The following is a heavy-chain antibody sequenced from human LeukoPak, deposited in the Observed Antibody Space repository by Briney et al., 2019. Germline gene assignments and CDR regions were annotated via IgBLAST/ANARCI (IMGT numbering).Heavy chain of an antibody. D-gene: IGHD2-2*01. CDR1: GFTFSDYY. CDR2: ISSSGSTI. CDR3: ARVGDCSSSSCFWEYYFDY. V-gene: IGHV3-11*01. Sequence: GGSLRLSCAASGFTFSDYYMSWIRQAPGKGLEWVSYISSSGSTICYADSVKGRFTISRDNAKNSLYLQMNSLRAEDTAVYYCARVGDCSSSSCFWEYYFDYWGQGTLVTVSS. J-gene: IGHJ4*02.